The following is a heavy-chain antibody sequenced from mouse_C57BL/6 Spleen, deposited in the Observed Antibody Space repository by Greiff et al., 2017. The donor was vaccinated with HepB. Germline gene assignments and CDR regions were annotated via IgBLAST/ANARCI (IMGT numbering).Heavy chain of an antibody. D-gene: IGHD2-1*01. V-gene: IGHV1-64*01. CDR1: GYTFTSYW. CDR2: IHPNSGST. CDR3: ARREGYYDYAMDY. J-gene: IGHJ4*01. Sequence: QVQLQQSGAELVKPGASVKLSCKASGYTFTSYWMHWVKQRPGQGLEWIGMIHPNSGSTNYNEKFKSKATLTVDKSSSTAYMQLSSLTSEDSAVYYCARREGYYDYAMDYWGQGTSVTVSS.